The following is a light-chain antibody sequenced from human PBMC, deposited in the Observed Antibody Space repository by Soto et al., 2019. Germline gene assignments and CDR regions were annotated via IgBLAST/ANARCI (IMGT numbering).Light chain of an antibody. CDR3: QSYDSSRYV. J-gene: IGLJ1*01. V-gene: IGLV1-40*01. Sequence: QSVLTQPPSVSGAPGQRVTISGTGSSSNIGAGYDVHWYQQLPGTAPKLLIYGNSNRPSGVPDRFSGSKSGTSASLAITGLQAEDEADYYCQSYDSSRYVFGTGTKLTV. CDR2: GNS. CDR1: SSNIGAGYD.